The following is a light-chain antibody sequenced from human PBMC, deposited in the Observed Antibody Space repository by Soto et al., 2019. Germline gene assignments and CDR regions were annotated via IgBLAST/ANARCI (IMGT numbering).Light chain of an antibody. CDR2: EVT. CDR3: SSYTSSSTLV. J-gene: IGLJ3*02. V-gene: IGLV2-14*01. CDR1: SNDVGGYNY. Sequence: QSALTQPASVSGSPGQSITISCTGTSNDVGGYNYVSWYQHHPGKAPKLMISEVTNRPSGLSNRISGSKSGNTASLTISGPQAEDEADYYCSSYTSSSTLVFGGGTKLTVL.